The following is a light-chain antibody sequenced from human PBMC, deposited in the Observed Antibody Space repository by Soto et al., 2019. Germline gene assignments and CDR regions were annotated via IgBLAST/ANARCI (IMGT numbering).Light chain of an antibody. CDR1: QSISSW. J-gene: IGKJ1*01. Sequence: DIQMTQSPSTLSASVGDRVTITCRASQSISSWLAWYQQKPGKAPKLLIYKASSLESGVPSRFSGSGSGIEFPVTTSSLQPADFATYYCQQYNSLWTFGQGTKVEIK. CDR2: KAS. CDR3: QQYNSLWT. V-gene: IGKV1-5*03.